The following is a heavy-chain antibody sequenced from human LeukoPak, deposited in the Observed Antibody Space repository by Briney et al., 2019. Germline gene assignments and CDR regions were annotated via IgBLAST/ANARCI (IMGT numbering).Heavy chain of an antibody. J-gene: IGHJ3*02. V-gene: IGHV1-2*02. CDR2: INPNNGDT. CDR3: ARGPTLGHDI. Sequence: ASVKVSCNASRYTFTTYYIHWVRQAPGQGLEWMGWINPNNGDTNLPQRFQGRVTMTRDTSIITVYMELSSLTSDDTGMYYCARGPTLGHDIWGQGTMVTVSS. CDR1: RYTFTTYY.